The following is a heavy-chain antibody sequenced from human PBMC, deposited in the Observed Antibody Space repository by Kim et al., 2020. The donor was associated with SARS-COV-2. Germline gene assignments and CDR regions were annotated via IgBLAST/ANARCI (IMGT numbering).Heavy chain of an antibody. CDR1: GFTVSSNY. Sequence: GGSLRLSCAASGFTVSSNYMSWVRQAPGKGLEWVSVIYSGGSTYYADSVKGRFTISRHNSKNTLYLQMNSLRAEDTAVYYCATALMVTAIYGGAFDIWGQGTMVTVSS. CDR3: ATALMVTAIYGGAFDI. J-gene: IGHJ3*02. D-gene: IGHD2-21*02. V-gene: IGHV3-53*04. CDR2: IYSGGST.